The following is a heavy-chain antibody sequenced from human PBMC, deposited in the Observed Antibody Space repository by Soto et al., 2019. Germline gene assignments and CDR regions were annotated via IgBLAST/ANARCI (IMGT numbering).Heavy chain of an antibody. D-gene: IGHD2-8*01. Sequence: QVQLVQSGAEVKKPGASVKVSCKASGYTFNAFYMYWVRQAPGQGLEWVGRINPKSGDTNYAQRFQGRVTMTTDTSISTAYLELNSLRSDDTALYYCATFKQAPNGIDFWGQGTQVTVSS. V-gene: IGHV1-2*06. J-gene: IGHJ4*02. CDR3: ATFKQAPNGIDF. CDR2: INPKSGDT. CDR1: GYTFNAFY.